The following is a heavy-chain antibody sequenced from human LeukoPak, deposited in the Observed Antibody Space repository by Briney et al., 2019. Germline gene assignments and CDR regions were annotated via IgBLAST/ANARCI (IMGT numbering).Heavy chain of an antibody. J-gene: IGHJ4*02. V-gene: IGHV1-2*02. CDR1: GYTFTSYD. CDR2: INPNSGGT. CDR3: AREPYYYDSSGPLDY. D-gene: IGHD3-22*01. Sequence: ASVKVSCKASGYTFTSYDINWVRQATGQGLEWMGWINPNSGGTNYAQKFQGRVTMTRDTSISTAYMELSRLRSDDTAVYYCAREPYYYDSSGPLDYWGQGTLVTVSS.